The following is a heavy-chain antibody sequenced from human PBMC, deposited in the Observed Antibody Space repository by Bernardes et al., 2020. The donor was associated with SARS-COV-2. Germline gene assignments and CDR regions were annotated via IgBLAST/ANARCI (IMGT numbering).Heavy chain of an antibody. CDR3: AREDSSGIDY. V-gene: IGHV3-30-3*01. Sequence: GGSLRLSCAASGFTFGTYPMHWVRQAPGKGLEWMAITSTDGSNKYYADSVKGRFTISRDNSKNMVYLQMNSLESEDTAVYHCAREDSSGIDYWGQGTLVTVSS. CDR1: GFTFGTYP. CDR2: TSTDGSNK. D-gene: IGHD3-22*01. J-gene: IGHJ4*02.